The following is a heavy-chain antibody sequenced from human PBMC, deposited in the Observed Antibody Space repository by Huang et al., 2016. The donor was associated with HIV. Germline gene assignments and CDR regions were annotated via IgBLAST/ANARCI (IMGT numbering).Heavy chain of an antibody. CDR3: ARDPYYSNRWKRNDASFL. D-gene: IGHD4-4*01. CDR1: GYDFGSYG. J-gene: IGHJ3*01. Sequence: QVQLVQSGGEVMQPGASVRVSCKASGYDFGSYGMSWVGQAPGQGREWLGWIGSDSRDTSSAQKFQGRVTMTTDTSTTTTYMELRSLRSDDTAMYYCARDPYYSNRWKRNDASFLWGQGTMITVSS. CDR2: IGSDSRDT. V-gene: IGHV1-18*01.